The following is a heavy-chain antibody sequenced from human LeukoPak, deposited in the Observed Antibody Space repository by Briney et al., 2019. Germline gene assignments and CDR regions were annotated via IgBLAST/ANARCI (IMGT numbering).Heavy chain of an antibody. Sequence: GASVKVSCKASGYTFTSYAMNWVRQAPGQGLEWMGWINTNTGNPTYAQGFTGRFVFSLDTSVSTAYLQISSLKAEDTAVYYCARDSAFYSNYPYYFDYWGQGTLVTVSS. V-gene: IGHV7-4-1*02. D-gene: IGHD4-11*01. J-gene: IGHJ4*02. CDR2: INTNTGNP. CDR3: ARDSAFYSNYPYYFDY. CDR1: GYTFTSYA.